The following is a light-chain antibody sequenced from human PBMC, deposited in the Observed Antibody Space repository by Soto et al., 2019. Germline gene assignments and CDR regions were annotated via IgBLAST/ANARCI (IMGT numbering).Light chain of an antibody. CDR3: CSYAGSSTDVV. Sequence: QSVLTQPASVSGSPGQSITISCTGNSSDVGSYNLVSWYQQHPGKAPKLMIYEGSKRPSGVSNRFSGSKSGNTASLTISGLQAEDEAEYYCCSYAGSSTDVVFGGGTKLTVL. CDR2: EGS. J-gene: IGLJ2*01. V-gene: IGLV2-23*01. CDR1: SSDVGSYNL.